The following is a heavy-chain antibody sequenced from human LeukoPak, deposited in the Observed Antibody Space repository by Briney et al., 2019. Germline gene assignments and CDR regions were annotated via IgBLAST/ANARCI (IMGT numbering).Heavy chain of an antibody. CDR3: AKDYYKLAVAAAGTVDY. CDR2: ISGSGGST. J-gene: IGHJ4*02. CDR1: GFTFSSYA. D-gene: IGHD6-13*01. V-gene: IGHV3-23*01. Sequence: GGSLRLSCAASGFTFSSYAVSWVRQAPGKGLEWVSAISGSGGSTYYADSVKGRFTISRDNSKNTLYLQMNSLRAEDTAVYYCAKDYYKLAVAAAGTVDYWGQGTLVTVSS.